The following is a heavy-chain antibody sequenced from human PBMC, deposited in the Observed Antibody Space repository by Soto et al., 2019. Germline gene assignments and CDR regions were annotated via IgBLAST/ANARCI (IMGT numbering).Heavy chain of an antibody. CDR3: AREGQAIAARLVYYYCMDV. D-gene: IGHD6-6*01. CDR1: GYTFTGYY. Sequence: QVQLVQSGAEVKKPGASVKVSCKASGYTFTGYYMHWVRQAPGQGLEWMGWINPNSGGTNYAQKFKGWVAMTRDTSISTAYMELSRLRSDDTAVYYCAREGQAIAARLVYYYCMDVWGQETTVTVSS. CDR2: INPNSGGT. J-gene: IGHJ6*02. V-gene: IGHV1-2*04.